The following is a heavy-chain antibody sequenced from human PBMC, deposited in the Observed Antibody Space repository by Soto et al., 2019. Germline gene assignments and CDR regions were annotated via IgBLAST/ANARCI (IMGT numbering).Heavy chain of an antibody. CDR1: GFTFSSYA. V-gene: IGHV3-23*01. D-gene: IGHD3-10*01. CDR2: ISGSGGST. Sequence: EVQLLESGGGLVQPGGSLRLSCAASGFTFSSYAMSWVRQAPGKGLEWVSAISGSGGSTYYADSVKGRFTISRDKSKNTLYLQMNSLRAEDTAVYYCAKEAQYYGSGSYYINDAFDIWGQGTMVTVSS. CDR3: AKEAQYYGSGSYYINDAFDI. J-gene: IGHJ3*02.